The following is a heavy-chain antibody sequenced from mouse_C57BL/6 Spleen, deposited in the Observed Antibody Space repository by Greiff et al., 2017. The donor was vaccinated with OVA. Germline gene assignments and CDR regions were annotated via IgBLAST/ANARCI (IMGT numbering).Heavy chain of an antibody. CDR3: ARSYYGSSYDWYFDV. D-gene: IGHD1-1*01. Sequence: VQLQQSGPELVKPGASVKIPCKASGYTFTDYNMDWVKPSHGKSLEWIGDINPNNGGTIYNQKFKGKATLTVDKSSSTAYMELRSLTSEDTAVYYCARSYYGSSYDWYFDVWGTGTTVTVSS. J-gene: IGHJ1*03. CDR2: INPNNGGT. CDR1: GYTFTDYN. V-gene: IGHV1-18*01.